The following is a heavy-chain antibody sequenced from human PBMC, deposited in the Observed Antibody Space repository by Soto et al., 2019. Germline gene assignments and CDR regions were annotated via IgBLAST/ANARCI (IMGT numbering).Heavy chain of an antibody. Sequence: EVQLLESGGGLVQPGGSLRLSCAASGFTFSSYAMSWVRETPGQGLEWVSSISGTGGNTYYADSVTGRFTISRDNSKNTLYLQMNSLRAEETATYYCAKKRITEYYYDAMDVWGQGTTVTVSS. D-gene: IGHD1-20*01. CDR1: GFTFSSYA. V-gene: IGHV3-23*01. J-gene: IGHJ6*02. CDR2: ISGTGGNT. CDR3: AKKRITEYYYDAMDV.